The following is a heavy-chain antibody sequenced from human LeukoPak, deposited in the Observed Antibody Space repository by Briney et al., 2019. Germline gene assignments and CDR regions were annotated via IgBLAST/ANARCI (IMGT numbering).Heavy chain of an antibody. D-gene: IGHD5-18*01. CDR3: ARGSVQLWLRDTYYYMDV. CDR1: GFTFYDYA. Sequence: GESLRLSCAASGFTFYDYAMNWVRQVPGRGLEWVSGINWNGRITEYADSVKDRFTISRQNTKNSLYLYMNNLGSEDTALYFCARGSVQLWLRDTYYYMDVWGKGTTVTVFS. CDR2: INWNGRIT. J-gene: IGHJ6*03. V-gene: IGHV3-20*04.